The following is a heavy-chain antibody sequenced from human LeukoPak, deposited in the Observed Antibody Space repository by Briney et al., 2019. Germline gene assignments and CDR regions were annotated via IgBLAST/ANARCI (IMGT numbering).Heavy chain of an antibody. CDR1: GYTLTDHH. CDR3: ARDPVDGYSHFDY. V-gene: IGHV1-2*02. J-gene: IGHJ4*02. CDR2: FKSKNRGV. Sequence: ASVTVSCKASGYTLTDHHVIWVRQAPGQGPEWVAWFKSKNRGVAYAQEFQGRVTMTRDTSTNTAYMELSSLRFDDTAIYYCARDPVDGYSHFDYWGQGTLVTVSS. D-gene: IGHD5-24*01.